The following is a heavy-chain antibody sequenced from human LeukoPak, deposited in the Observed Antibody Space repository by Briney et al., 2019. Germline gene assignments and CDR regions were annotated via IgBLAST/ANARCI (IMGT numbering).Heavy chain of an antibody. Sequence: ASVKVSCKASGYNFTNYAITWVRQAPGQGLEWMGWMNPNSGNTGYAQKFQGRVTFTRNTSISTAYMELSSLRSEDTAVYYRAGGALWVWGQGTLVTVSS. CDR2: MNPNSGNT. CDR1: GYNFTNYA. J-gene: IGHJ4*02. CDR3: AGGALWV. V-gene: IGHV1-8*03. D-gene: IGHD1-26*01.